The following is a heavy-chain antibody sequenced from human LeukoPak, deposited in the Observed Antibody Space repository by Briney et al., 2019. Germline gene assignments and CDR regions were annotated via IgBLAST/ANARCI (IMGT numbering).Heavy chain of an antibody. J-gene: IGHJ4*02. CDR2: INHSGST. CDR1: GGSFSGYY. Sequence: KPSETLSLTCAVYGGSFSGYYWSWIRQPPGKGLEWIGEINHSGSTNYNPSLKSRVTLSVDTSKNQFPLKLSSVTAADTAVYYCARGIYDFWSGYFFDYWGQGTLVTVSS. V-gene: IGHV4-34*01. D-gene: IGHD3-3*01. CDR3: ARGIYDFWSGYFFDY.